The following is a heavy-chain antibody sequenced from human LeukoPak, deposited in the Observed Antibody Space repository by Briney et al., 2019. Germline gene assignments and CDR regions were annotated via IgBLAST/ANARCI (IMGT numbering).Heavy chain of an antibody. Sequence: GGSLRLSCAASGFTFSSYAMSWVRQAPGKGLEWVSAISGSGGSTYYADSVKGRFTISRDNSKNTLYLQMNSLRAEDTAVYYYAKGEYCSSTSCQPDYWGQGTLVTVSS. J-gene: IGHJ4*02. CDR2: ISGSGGST. CDR3: AKGEYCSSTSCQPDY. D-gene: IGHD2-2*01. V-gene: IGHV3-23*01. CDR1: GFTFSSYA.